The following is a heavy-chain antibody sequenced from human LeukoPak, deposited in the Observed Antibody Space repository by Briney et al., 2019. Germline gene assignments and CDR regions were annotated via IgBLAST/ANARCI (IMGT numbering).Heavy chain of an antibody. J-gene: IGHJ4*02. CDR2: INLSSSAK. V-gene: IGHV3-48*01. Sequence: PGRSLRLSCAASGFTFSTYSMNWVRQAPGKGLEWVSYINLSSSAKYYTDSVEGRFTISRDNAKNSLFLQLHGLRAEDTSVYYCARAAYSSGPDYWGQGTLVTVSS. CDR1: GFTFSTYS. D-gene: IGHD6-19*01. CDR3: ARAAYSSGPDY.